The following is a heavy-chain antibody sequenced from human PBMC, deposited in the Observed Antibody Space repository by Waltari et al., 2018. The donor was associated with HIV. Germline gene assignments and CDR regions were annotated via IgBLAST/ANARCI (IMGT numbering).Heavy chain of an antibody. D-gene: IGHD3-10*01. V-gene: IGHV1-2*06. J-gene: IGHJ4*02. CDR3: ARPFPDGSGSSDY. CDR2: INPNSRGT. CDR1: GYTFTGYY. Sequence: QVQLVQSGAEVKKPGASVKVSCKASGYTFTGYYMHWVRHAPGQGLEWMGRINPNSRGTNYAQKFQGRGTMTRDTSISTSYMELSRLRSDDTAVYYCARPFPDGSGSSDYWGQGTLVTVSS.